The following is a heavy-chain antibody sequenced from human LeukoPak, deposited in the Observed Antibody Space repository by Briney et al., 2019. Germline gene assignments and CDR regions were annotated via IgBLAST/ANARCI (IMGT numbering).Heavy chain of an antibody. CDR3: ARDTDWNGAWFDP. J-gene: IGHJ5*02. D-gene: IGHD1-1*01. V-gene: IGHV4-61*01. CDR2: IYYSGST. CDR1: GGCVSRGSYD. Sequence: SETLSLTCTVSGGCVSRGSYDWSWIRQPPGKGLEWIGYIYYSGSTNYNPSLKSRVTISVDTSKNQFSLKLSSVTAADTAVYYCARDTDWNGAWFDPWGQGTVVTVS.